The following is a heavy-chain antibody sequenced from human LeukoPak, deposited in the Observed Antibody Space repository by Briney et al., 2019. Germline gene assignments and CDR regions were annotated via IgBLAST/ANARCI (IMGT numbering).Heavy chain of an antibody. Sequence: SETLSLTCTVSGGSISSYYWSWIRQPPGKGLEWSGYIYYSGSTNYNPSLKSRVTISVDTSKNQFSLKLSSVTAADTAVYYCARCWGQNWFDPWGQGTLVTVSS. J-gene: IGHJ5*02. CDR1: GGSISSYY. V-gene: IGHV4-59*01. CDR2: IYYSGST. CDR3: ARCWGQNWFDP. D-gene: IGHD7-27*01.